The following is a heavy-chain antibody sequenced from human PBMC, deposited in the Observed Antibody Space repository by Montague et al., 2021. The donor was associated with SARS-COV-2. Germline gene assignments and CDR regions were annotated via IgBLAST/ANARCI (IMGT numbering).Heavy chain of an antibody. V-gene: IGHV4-34*01. CDR2: IRLPGGT. J-gene: IGHJ2*01. Sequence: SETLSLTCAVNSGSLRNYYWSWIRQPPGKGLEWIGEIRLPGGTXXXPSLKGRVTISLDTSNNHVSLNLNSVTTADTAVYFCARAGSQRFFELWGRGTLVTVSS. D-gene: IGHD1-1*01. CDR3: ARAGSQRFFEL. CDR1: SGSLRNYY.